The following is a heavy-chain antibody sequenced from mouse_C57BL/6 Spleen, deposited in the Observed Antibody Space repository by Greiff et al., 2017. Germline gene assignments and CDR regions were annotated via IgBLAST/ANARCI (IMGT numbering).Heavy chain of an antibody. CDR2: IDPSDSET. V-gene: IGHV1-52*01. J-gene: IGHJ3*01. Sequence: VQLQQSGAELVRPGSSVKLSCKASGYTFTSYWMHWVKQRPIQGLEWIGNIDPSDSETHYNQKFKDKATLTVDKSSSTAYMQLSSLTSEDSAVYYCARGQLRPSAWFAYWGQGTLVTVSA. CDR1: GYTFTSYW. CDR3: ARGQLRPSAWFAY. D-gene: IGHD3-2*02.